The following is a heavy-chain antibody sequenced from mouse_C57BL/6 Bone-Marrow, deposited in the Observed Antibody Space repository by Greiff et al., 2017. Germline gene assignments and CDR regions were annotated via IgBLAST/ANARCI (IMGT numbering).Heavy chain of an antibody. Sequence: EVHLVESGGGLVKPGGSLKLSCAASGFTFSSYSMSWVRQTPEKRLEWVATISDGGSYTYYPDNVQGRFTISRDNAKNNLYLQMSHLKSEDTAMYYCAGTGHYFDYWGQGTTLTVSS. V-gene: IGHV5-4*01. CDR1: GFTFSSYS. CDR2: ISDGGSYT. D-gene: IGHD4-1*01. J-gene: IGHJ2*01. CDR3: AGTGHYFDY.